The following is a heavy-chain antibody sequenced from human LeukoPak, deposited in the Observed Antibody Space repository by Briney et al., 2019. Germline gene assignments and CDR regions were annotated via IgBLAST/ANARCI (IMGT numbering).Heavy chain of an antibody. CDR2: ISGSGGNT. J-gene: IGHJ6*02. Sequence: GESLRLSCAASGFTFSNNAMSWARQAPGRGLEWLSAISGSGGNTYYADSVKGRLTISRDNSKNTLYLQMNSLRAEDTAVYYCAKDRSKALYYYGMDVWGQGTTVTVSS. CDR3: AKDRSKALYYYGMDV. CDR1: GFTFSNNA. V-gene: IGHV3-23*01.